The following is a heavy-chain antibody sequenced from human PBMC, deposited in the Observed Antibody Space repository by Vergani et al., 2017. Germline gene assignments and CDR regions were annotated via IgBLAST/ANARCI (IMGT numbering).Heavy chain of an antibody. CDR2: INPSGGST. CDR1: GYTFTSYY. D-gene: IGHD1-26*01. V-gene: IGHV1-46*03. J-gene: IGHJ4*02. CDR3: ARPDTVIGGATPCERIFDY. Sequence: QVQLVQSGAEVKKPGASVKVSCKASGYTFTSYYIHWVRQAPGQGLELMGMINPSGGSTNYAQKFHGRVTMTRDTSTSTVYMELSILRSDDTAVYYCARPDTVIGGATPCERIFDYWGQGTLVTVSS.